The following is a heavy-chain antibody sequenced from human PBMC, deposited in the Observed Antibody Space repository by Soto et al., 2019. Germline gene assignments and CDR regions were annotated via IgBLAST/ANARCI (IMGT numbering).Heavy chain of an antibody. Sequence: ASVKVSCKASGYTFTSYGISWVRQAPGQGLEWMGWISAYNGNTNYAQKLQGRVTMTTDTSTSTAYLQWSSLKASDTAMYYCARRLYSGSYHRYYYGLAVWGQGTTVTVSS. CDR3: ARRLYSGSYHRYYYGLAV. CDR2: ISAYNGNT. CDR1: GYTFTSYG. D-gene: IGHD1-26*01. J-gene: IGHJ6*02. V-gene: IGHV1-18*01.